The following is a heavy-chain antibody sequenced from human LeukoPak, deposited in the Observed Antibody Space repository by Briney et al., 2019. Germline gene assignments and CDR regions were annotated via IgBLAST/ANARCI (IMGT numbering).Heavy chain of an antibody. V-gene: IGHV3-33*01. Sequence: PGRSLRLSCAASGFTFSSYGMHWVRQAPGKGLEWVAVIWYDGSNKYYADSVKGRFTISRDNSKNTLYLQMNSLRAEDTAVYYCARDPYGVFYYFDYWGQGTLVTVSS. CDR2: IWYDGSNK. J-gene: IGHJ4*02. D-gene: IGHD3-16*01. CDR1: GFTFSSYG. CDR3: ARDPYGVFYYFDY.